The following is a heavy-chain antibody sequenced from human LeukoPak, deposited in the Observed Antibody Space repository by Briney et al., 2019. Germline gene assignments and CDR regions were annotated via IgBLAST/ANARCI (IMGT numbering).Heavy chain of an antibody. CDR2: INHSGST. CDR3: ARGFGWGNPTKLGGYYFDY. D-gene: IGHD7-27*01. J-gene: IGHJ4*02. Sequence: KTSETLSLTCAVYGGSFSGYYWSWIRQPPGKGLEWIGEINHSGSTNYNPSLKSRVTISVDTSKNQFSLKLSSVTAADTAVYYCARGFGWGNPTKLGGYYFDYWGQGTLVTVSS. CDR1: GGSFSGYY. V-gene: IGHV4-34*01.